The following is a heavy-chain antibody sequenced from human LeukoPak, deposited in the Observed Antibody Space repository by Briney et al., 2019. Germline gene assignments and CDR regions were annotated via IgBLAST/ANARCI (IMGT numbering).Heavy chain of an antibody. J-gene: IGHJ4*02. CDR1: GGSFSGYY. D-gene: IGHD2-2*01. CDR2: INHSGST. CDR3: ARRVRGYCSSTSCYGYFDY. V-gene: IGHV4-34*01. Sequence: SETLSLTCAVYGGSFSGYYWSWIRQPPGKGLEWIGEINHSGSTNYNPSLKSRVTISVDTSKNQFSLKLSSVTAADTAVYYCARRVRGYCSSTSCYGYFDYWGQGTLVTVSS.